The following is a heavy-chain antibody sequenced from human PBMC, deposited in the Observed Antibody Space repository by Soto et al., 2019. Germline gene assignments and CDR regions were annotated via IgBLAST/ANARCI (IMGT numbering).Heavy chain of an antibody. CDR2: IIPILGIA. D-gene: IGHD6-13*01. J-gene: IGHJ3*02. Sequence: SVKVSCKASGDTFSIYTITLVRQAPGQGLEWMGRIIPILGIANYAQKFQGRVTITADESTITAYMELSSLKHDDTAVYYCAREVAADGTFREDVFDIWGQGTMVTVSS. V-gene: IGHV1-69*04. CDR1: GDTFSIYT. CDR3: AREVAADGTFREDVFDI.